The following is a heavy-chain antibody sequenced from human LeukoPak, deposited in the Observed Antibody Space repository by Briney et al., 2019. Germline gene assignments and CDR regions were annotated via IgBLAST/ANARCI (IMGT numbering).Heavy chain of an antibody. CDR2: IYKSGST. CDR1: GFTVSSNY. D-gene: IGHD3-10*01. Sequence: GGSLRLSCAASGFTVSSNYMSWVRQAPGKGLEWVSVIYKSGSTYYADSVKGRFTISRDNSKNTLYLQMNTLRAEDTAVYYCARAGTPYGSGERGFDYWGQGTLVTVSS. V-gene: IGHV3-53*01. CDR3: ARAGTPYGSGERGFDY. J-gene: IGHJ4*02.